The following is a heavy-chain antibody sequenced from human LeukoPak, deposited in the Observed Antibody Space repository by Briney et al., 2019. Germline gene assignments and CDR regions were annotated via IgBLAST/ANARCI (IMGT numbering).Heavy chain of an antibody. CDR1: GGTFSSYA. CDR3: ARASGSHLGYYYYMDV. CDR2: IIPIFGTA. D-gene: IGHD1-26*01. J-gene: IGHJ6*03. Sequence: GASVKVSCKASGGTFSSYAISWVRQAPGQGLEWMGGIIPIFGTANYAQKFQGRVTITADESTSTAYMELSSLRSEDTAVYYCARASGSHLGYYYYMDVWGKGTTVTISS. V-gene: IGHV1-69*01.